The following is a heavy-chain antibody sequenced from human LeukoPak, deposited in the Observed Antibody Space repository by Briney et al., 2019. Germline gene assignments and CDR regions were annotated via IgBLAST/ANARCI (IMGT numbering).Heavy chain of an antibody. Sequence: SETLSLTCTVSGGSISSSSYYWGWIRQPPGKGLEWIGSIYYSGSTYYNPSLKSRVTISVDTSKNQFSLKLSSVTAADTAVYYCARLLQFEYYFDYWGQGTLVTVSS. CDR3: ARLLQFEYYFDY. V-gene: IGHV4-39*01. CDR2: IYYSGST. D-gene: IGHD1-26*01. J-gene: IGHJ4*02. CDR1: GGSISSSSYY.